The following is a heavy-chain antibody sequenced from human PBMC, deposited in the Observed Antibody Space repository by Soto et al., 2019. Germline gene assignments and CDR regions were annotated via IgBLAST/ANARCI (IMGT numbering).Heavy chain of an antibody. CDR3: ATDLDYYGSGSYYKKKRPAHSKPRTNWFDP. CDR1: GYTFTSYY. J-gene: IGHJ5*02. CDR2: INPSGGST. V-gene: IGHV1-46*01. D-gene: IGHD3-10*01. Sequence: ASVQVSCKASGYTFTSYYMHWVRQAPGQGLEWMGIINPSGGSTSYAQKFQGRVAMTRDTSTSTVYMGLSSLRSEDTAVYYCATDLDYYGSGSYYKKKRPAHSKPRTNWFDPWGQGNLVTLSS.